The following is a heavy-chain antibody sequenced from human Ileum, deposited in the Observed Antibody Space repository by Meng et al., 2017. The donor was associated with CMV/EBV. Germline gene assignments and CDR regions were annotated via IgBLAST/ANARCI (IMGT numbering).Heavy chain of an antibody. V-gene: IGHV4-59*01. D-gene: IGHD3-10*02. CDR2: IHYSGTT. Sequence: QVNLQEPGPGLVKPSETLSLTCSVSTDSISNYYWSWIRQAPGKRLEWIGNIHYSGTTNYSPSLNSRVTISLDTSKNQFSLNLRSVTAADTAVYYCAADIASVWMFFWGQGTLVTVSS. CDR3: AADIASVWMFF. J-gene: IGHJ4*02. CDR1: TDSISNYY.